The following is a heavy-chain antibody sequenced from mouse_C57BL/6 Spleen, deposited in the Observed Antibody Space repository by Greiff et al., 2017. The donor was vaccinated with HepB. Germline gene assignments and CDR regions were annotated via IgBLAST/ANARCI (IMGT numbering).Heavy chain of an antibody. Sequence: QVQLQQPGAELVRPGSSVKLSCKASGYTFTSYWMHWVKQRPIQGLEWIGNIDPSDSETHYNQKFKDKATLTVDKSSSTAYMQLSSLTSEDSAVYYCARNDGYYVKAMDYWGQGTSVTVSS. CDR1: GYTFTSYW. CDR3: ARNDGYYVKAMDY. J-gene: IGHJ4*01. D-gene: IGHD2-3*01. V-gene: IGHV1-52*01. CDR2: IDPSDSET.